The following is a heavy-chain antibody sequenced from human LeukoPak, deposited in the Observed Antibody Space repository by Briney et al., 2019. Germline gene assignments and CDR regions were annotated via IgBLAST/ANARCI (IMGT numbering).Heavy chain of an antibody. Sequence: GGSLRLSCAASGFTFTCCWMSWVRQTPGKGLKWVAGIKQDGREKFYADSVKGRFTISRDNAKNSLYLQVNSLRAEDTAVYYCARVPGRTRYFDSWGQGILVTVSS. V-gene: IGHV3-7*01. J-gene: IGHJ4*02. CDR2: IKQDGREK. CDR3: ARVPGRTRYFDS. D-gene: IGHD1-26*01. CDR1: GFTFTCCW.